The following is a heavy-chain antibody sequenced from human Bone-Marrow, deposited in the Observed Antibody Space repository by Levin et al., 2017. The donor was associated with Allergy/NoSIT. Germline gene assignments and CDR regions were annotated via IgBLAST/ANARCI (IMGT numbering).Heavy chain of an antibody. V-gene: IGHV4-39*07. CDR2: IHYSGTT. D-gene: IGHD3-3*01. CDR1: GGSIDRSRYY. J-gene: IGHJ4*02. Sequence: ETLSLTCTVSGGSIDRSRYYWGWIRQPPGKGLEWIGGIHYSGTTYYNPSLKSRVTVSVDTAKNQFSVKLSAVTTADTAVYFCARGLLEWVPPYYFDYWGQGTLVTVSS. CDR3: ARGLLEWVPPYYFDY.